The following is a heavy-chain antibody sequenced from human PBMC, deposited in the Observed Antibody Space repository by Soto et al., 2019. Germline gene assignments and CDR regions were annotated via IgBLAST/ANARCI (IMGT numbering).Heavy chain of an antibody. J-gene: IGHJ4*02. CDR1: AFTFNRYP. CDR2: ISYDGSNK. CDR3: ARDHDYGDYLFDY. Sequence: QVQLVESGGGVVQPGRSLRLSCAASAFTFNRYPMHWVRQAPGKGLEWVAVISYDGSNKYYADSVKGRFTISRDNSKNTLYLQMNSLRVEDTAVYYCARDHDYGDYLFDYWGQGTLVTVS. V-gene: IGHV3-30-3*01. D-gene: IGHD4-17*01.